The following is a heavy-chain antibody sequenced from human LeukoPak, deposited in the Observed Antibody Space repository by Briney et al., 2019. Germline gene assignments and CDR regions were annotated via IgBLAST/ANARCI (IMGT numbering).Heavy chain of an antibody. D-gene: IGHD6-19*01. Sequence: SETLSVTCTVSGGSISSYYWSWIRQPPGKGLEWIGYIYYSGSTNYNPSLKSRVTISVDTSKNQFSLKLSSVTAADTAVYYCARESSGWYRRIDYWGQGTLVTVSS. J-gene: IGHJ4*02. V-gene: IGHV4-59*01. CDR1: GGSISSYY. CDR2: IYYSGST. CDR3: ARESSGWYRRIDY.